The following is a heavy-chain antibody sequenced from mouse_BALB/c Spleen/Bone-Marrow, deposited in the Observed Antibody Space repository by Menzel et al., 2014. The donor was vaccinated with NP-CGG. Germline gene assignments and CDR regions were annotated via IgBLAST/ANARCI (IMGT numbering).Heavy chain of an antibody. Sequence: VQLQQSGAELVKPGASAKLSCKAPGYTFTSYYMYWVKQRPGQGLEWIGEINPSNGGTNFNEKFKSKATLTVDKSSSTAYMQLSSLTSEDSAVYYCTREGDSPFAYWGQGTLVTVSA. CDR1: GYTFTSYY. J-gene: IGHJ3*01. CDR2: INPSNGGT. V-gene: IGHV1S81*02. CDR3: TREGDSPFAY. D-gene: IGHD2-13*01.